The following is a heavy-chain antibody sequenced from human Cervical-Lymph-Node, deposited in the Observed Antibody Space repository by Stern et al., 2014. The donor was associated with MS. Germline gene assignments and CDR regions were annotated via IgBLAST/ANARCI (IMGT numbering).Heavy chain of an antibody. V-gene: IGHV3-30*01. Sequence: QVQLVQSGGGVVQPGRSLRLSCAASGFTFSSYAMHWVRQAPGKGLEWVAVISYDGSNKYYADSVKGRFTISRDNSKNTLYLQMNSLRAEDTAVYYCARDFLITFGGVIVPPGYWGQGTLVTVSS. CDR2: ISYDGSNK. J-gene: IGHJ4*02. CDR3: ARDFLITFGGVIVPPGY. CDR1: GFTFSSYA. D-gene: IGHD3-16*02.